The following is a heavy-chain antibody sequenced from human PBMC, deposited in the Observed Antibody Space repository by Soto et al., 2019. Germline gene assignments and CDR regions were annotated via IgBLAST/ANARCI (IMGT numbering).Heavy chain of an antibody. V-gene: IGHV4-39*01. CDR3: ARHGAYSTSVYYYYGMDV. J-gene: IGHJ6*02. Sequence: LPETLSLTCTVSGGFINNSAYYWGWIRQSPGKGLDWIASGFYGGRTYYNPSLKSRVTFSLDTSRSRFSLELSSVTAADTAVYYCARHGAYSTSVYYYYGMDVWGQGTTVTVSS. CDR1: GGFINNSAYY. D-gene: IGHD6-13*01. CDR2: GFYGGRT.